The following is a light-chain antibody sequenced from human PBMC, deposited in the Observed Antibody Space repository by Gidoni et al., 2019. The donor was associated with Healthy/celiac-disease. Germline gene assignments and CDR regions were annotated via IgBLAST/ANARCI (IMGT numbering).Light chain of an antibody. CDR2: EDN. V-gene: IGLV6-57*02. J-gene: IGLJ2*01. CDR3: QSYDSSTVV. CDR1: SGSIASNY. Sequence: FMLTQPHSVSESPGKTVTISCTGSSGSIASNYVQWYQQRPGSAPTTVIYEDNQRPPGVPDRFSGSIDSSSNSASLTISGLKTEDEADYYCQSYDSSTVVFGGGTKLTVL.